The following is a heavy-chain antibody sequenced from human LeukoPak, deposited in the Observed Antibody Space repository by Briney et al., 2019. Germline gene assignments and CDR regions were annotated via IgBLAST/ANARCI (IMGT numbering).Heavy chain of an antibody. CDR2: ISGSAGST. D-gene: IGHD4-17*01. CDR1: RFTFSTYA. J-gene: IGHJ4*02. V-gene: IGHV3-23*01. CDR3: AKRGTVTTFGHCDY. Sequence: GGALRLSCAASRFTFSTYAMSWVRQAPGKGLEWGSAISGSAGSTNYADSVKGRFTISRDNFKNTLYLQMNSLRVEDTAVYYCAKRGTVTTFGHCDYWGQGTLVTVSS.